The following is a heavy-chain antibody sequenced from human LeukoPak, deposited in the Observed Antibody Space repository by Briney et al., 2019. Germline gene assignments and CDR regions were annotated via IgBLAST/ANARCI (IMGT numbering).Heavy chain of an antibody. CDR1: GYTFTSYG. V-gene: IGHV1-18*01. CDR2: ISAYNGNT. CDR3: ARDRSCSGGSCYPFDY. J-gene: IGHJ4*02. Sequence: ASVKVSCKASGYTFTSYGIGWVRQAPGQGLEWMGWISAYNGNTNYAQKLQGRVTMTTDTSTSTAYMELRSLRSDDTAVYYCARDRSCSGGSCYPFDYWGQGTLVTVSS. D-gene: IGHD2-15*01.